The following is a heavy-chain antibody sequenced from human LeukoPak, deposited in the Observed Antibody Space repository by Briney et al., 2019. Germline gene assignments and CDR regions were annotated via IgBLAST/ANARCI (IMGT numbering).Heavy chain of an antibody. CDR3: VRDRAGSSGYYSAFDY. V-gene: IGHV4-61*02. Sequence: SETLSLTCTVSGDSINSGSYYWSWIRQPAGKGLEWIGRMYTSGSAYYDPSLKSRVTMSIDTSRNQFSLNLSSVTAADTAVYYCVRDRAGSSGYYSAFDYWGQGILVTVSS. CDR2: MYTSGSA. D-gene: IGHD3-22*01. CDR1: GDSINSGSYY. J-gene: IGHJ4*02.